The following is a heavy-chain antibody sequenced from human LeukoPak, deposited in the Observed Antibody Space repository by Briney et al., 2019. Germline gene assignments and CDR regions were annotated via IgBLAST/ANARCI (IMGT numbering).Heavy chain of an antibody. J-gene: IGHJ4*02. CDR2: IKRKTDAGTT. V-gene: IGHV3-15*07. CDR3: TTGNWGPY. Sequence: PGGSLRLSCAASGFTFSDAWMNWVRQAPGKGLEWVGRIKRKTDAGTTDYAAPVKGRFTISRDDSKNTLYLQMNSLKTEDTAVYYCTTGNWGPYWGQGTLVTVSS. CDR1: GFTFSDAW. D-gene: IGHD7-27*01.